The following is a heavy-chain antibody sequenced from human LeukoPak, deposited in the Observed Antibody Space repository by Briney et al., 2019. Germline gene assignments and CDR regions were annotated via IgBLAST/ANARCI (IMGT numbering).Heavy chain of an antibody. CDR1: GFTFSSYS. CDR3: ARSHSGKGYSYGLLGY. CDR2: ISSSSSTI. D-gene: IGHD5-18*01. J-gene: IGHJ4*02. Sequence: QAGGSLRLSCAASGFTFSSYSMNWVRQAPGKGLEWVSYISSSSSTIYYADSVKGRFTISRDNAKNSLYLQMNSLRAEDTAVYYCARSHSGKGYSYGLLGYWGQGTLVTVSS. V-gene: IGHV3-48*04.